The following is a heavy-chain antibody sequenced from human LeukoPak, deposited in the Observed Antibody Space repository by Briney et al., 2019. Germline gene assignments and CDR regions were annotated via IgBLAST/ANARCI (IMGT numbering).Heavy chain of an antibody. J-gene: IGHJ4*02. CDR3: ARPRVYGSGSYLV. D-gene: IGHD3-10*01. V-gene: IGHV4-4*02. CDR2: IYHSGSI. Sequence: PSETLSLTCAVSGASISSTKWWTWVRQPPGKGLEWIGEIYHSGSINYNPSLRSRVTISIDKSKNQFSLKVSSVTAADTAVYYCARPRVYGSGSYLVWGQGTLVTVSS. CDR1: GASISSTKW.